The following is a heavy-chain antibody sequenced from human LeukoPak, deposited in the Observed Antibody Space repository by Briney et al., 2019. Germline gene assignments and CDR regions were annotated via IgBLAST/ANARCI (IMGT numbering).Heavy chain of an antibody. CDR1: GFTFDDYA. D-gene: IGHD2-15*01. Sequence: PGGSQRLSCAASGFTFDDYAMHWVRQAPGKGLEWVSGISWNSGRIGYADSVKGRFTISRDNAKNSLYLQMNSLRAEDTAVYYCAKDFVADYWGQGTLVTVSS. V-gene: IGHV3-9*01. CDR3: AKDFVADY. J-gene: IGHJ4*02. CDR2: ISWNSGRI.